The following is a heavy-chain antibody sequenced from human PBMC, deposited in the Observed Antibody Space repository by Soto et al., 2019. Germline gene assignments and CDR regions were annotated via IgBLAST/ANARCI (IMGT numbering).Heavy chain of an antibody. CDR1: GGSISSYY. V-gene: IGHV4-59*01. Sequence: ETLSLTCTVSGGSISSYYWSWIRQPPGKGLEWIGYIYYSGSTNYNPSLKSRVTISVDTSKNQFSLKLSSVTAADTAVYYCARGGGYSYGYPGEGYYYYGMDVWGQGTTVTVSS. D-gene: IGHD5-18*01. CDR2: IYYSGST. CDR3: ARGGGYSYGYPGEGYYYYGMDV. J-gene: IGHJ6*02.